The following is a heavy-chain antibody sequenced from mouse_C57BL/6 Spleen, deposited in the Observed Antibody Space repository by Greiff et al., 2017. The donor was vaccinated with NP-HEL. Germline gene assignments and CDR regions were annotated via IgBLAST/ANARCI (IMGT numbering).Heavy chain of an antibody. J-gene: IGHJ2*01. CDR1: GYTFTDYE. D-gene: IGHD2-2*01. CDR3: TRWLPLDY. CDR2: IDPETGGT. Sequence: VQRVESGAELVRPGASVTLSCKASGYTFTDYEMHWVKQTPVHGLEWIGAIDPETGGTAYNQKFKGKAILTADKSSSTAYMELRSLTSEDSAVYYCTRWLPLDYWGQGTTLTVSS. V-gene: IGHV1-15*01.